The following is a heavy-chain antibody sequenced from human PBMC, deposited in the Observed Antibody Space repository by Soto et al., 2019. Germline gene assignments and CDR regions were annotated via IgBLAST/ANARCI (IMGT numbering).Heavy chain of an antibody. CDR3: ATFIYCSSTSCSRIAAFTNWYAP. CDR1: GYTLTELS. Sequence: ASVKVSCKVSGYTLTELSMHWVRQAPGKGLEWMGGFDPEDGETIYAQKFQGRVTMTEDTSTDTAYMELSSLRSEDTAVYYCATFIYCSSTSCSRIAAFTNWYAPWRHGTLVTVSS. J-gene: IGHJ5*02. CDR2: FDPEDGET. D-gene: IGHD2-2*01. V-gene: IGHV1-24*01.